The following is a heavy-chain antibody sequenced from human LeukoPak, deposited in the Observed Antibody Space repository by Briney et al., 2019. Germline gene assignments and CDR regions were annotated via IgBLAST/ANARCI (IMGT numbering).Heavy chain of an antibody. CDR1: GFTLTTFW. D-gene: IGHD5-12*01. V-gene: IGHV3-74*01. Sequence: PGRSLRLSCSPSGFTLTTFWMNWGRQVPGKGLVWVSLINPDGSTTTYADSVKGRFTISRDNAKNTVYLQMSSLGGEDAAIYYCARDLRGSPDRWGQGSLVTV. CDR2: INPDGSTT. J-gene: IGHJ4*02. CDR3: ARDLRGSPDR.